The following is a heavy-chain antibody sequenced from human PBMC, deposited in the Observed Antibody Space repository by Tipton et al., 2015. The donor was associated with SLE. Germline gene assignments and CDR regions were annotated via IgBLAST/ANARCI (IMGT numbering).Heavy chain of an antibody. Sequence: SLRLSCTASGFTFNTYWMTWVRQAPGKGLEWVAIIKDDGREKYYVDSVKGRFTISRDNAKSSLSLQMNSLRVDDTAIYYCVTAAPSEFWGQGTLVTVSS. CDR2: IKDDGREK. J-gene: IGHJ4*02. V-gene: IGHV3-7*01. CDR1: GFTFNTYW. D-gene: IGHD1-14*01. CDR3: VTAAPSEF.